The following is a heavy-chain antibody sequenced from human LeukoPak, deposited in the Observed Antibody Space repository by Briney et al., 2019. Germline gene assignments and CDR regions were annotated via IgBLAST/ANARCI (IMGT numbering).Heavy chain of an antibody. CDR2: IKEDGSEK. Sequence: PGGSLRLSCVASGFTFSDYWMSWVRQAPGKGLEWVSDIKEDGSEKYYADSVKGRFTISRDNAKNTLYLQMNSLRPEDTAVYFCTRDLRSYYYVMDVWGQGTTVTVSS. J-gene: IGHJ6*02. CDR3: TRDLRSYYYVMDV. V-gene: IGHV3-7*01. CDR1: GFTFSDYW.